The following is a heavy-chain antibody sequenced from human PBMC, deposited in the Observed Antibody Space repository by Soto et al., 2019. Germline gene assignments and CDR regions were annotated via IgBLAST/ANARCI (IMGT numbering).Heavy chain of an antibody. J-gene: IGHJ4*02. CDR2: IYYSGST. V-gene: IGHV4-30-4*01. Sequence: SETLSLTCTVSGGSISSGDYYWSWIRQPPGKGLEWIGYIYYSGSTYYNPSLKSRVTISVDTSKNQFSLKLSSVTAADTAVHYCARDRRVAAAGLFDYCGQGTLVTVSS. CDR1: GGSISSGDYY. D-gene: IGHD6-13*01. CDR3: ARDRRVAAAGLFDY.